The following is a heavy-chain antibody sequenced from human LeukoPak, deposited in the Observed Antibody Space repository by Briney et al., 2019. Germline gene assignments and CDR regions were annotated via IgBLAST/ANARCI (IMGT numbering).Heavy chain of an antibody. J-gene: IGHJ3*02. Sequence: GESLKISCKGSGYSFTSYWIGWVRQMPGKGLEWMGIIYPGDSDTRYSPSFQGQVTISADKSISTAYLQWSSLKASDTAMYYCARSLLMTTVTTLAFDIWGQGTMVTVSS. D-gene: IGHD4-17*01. CDR1: GYSFTSYW. CDR3: ARSLLMTTVTTLAFDI. V-gene: IGHV5-51*01. CDR2: IYPGDSDT.